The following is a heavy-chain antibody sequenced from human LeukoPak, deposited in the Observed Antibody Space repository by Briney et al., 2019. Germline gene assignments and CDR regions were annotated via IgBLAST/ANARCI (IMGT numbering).Heavy chain of an antibody. V-gene: IGHV1-2*02. J-gene: IGHJ4*02. CDR1: GYTFTGYY. Sequence: ASVKVSCKASGYTFTGYYMHWVRQAPGHGLGWMGWINPNSGGTNYAQKFQGRVTMTRDTSISTAYMELSRLRSDDTAVYYCARDFGRVVVVAARALGYWGQGTLVTVSS. D-gene: IGHD2-15*01. CDR3: ARDFGRVVVVAARALGY. CDR2: INPNSGGT.